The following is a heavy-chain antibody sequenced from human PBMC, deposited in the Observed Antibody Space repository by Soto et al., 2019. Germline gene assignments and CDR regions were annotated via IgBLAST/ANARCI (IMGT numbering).Heavy chain of an antibody. CDR1: GYTFTGYY. D-gene: IGHD1-26*01. V-gene: IGHV1-2*04. CDR2: INPNSGGT. Sequence: ASVKVSCKASGYTFTGYYMHWVRQAPGQGLEWMGWINPNSGGTNYAQKFQGWVTMTRDTSISTAYMELSRLRSDDTAVYYCARAPKGAHDAFDIWGQGTMVTVSS. J-gene: IGHJ3*02. CDR3: ARAPKGAHDAFDI.